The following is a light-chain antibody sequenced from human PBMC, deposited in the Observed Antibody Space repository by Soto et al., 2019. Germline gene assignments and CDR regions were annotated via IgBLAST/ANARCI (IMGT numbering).Light chain of an antibody. J-gene: IGLJ1*01. CDR2: QVT. CDR1: SSDVGIYNY. V-gene: IGLV2-14*01. CDR3: SSYTGSTNYV. Sequence: LTQPASVSGSPGQSITISCTGTSSDVGIYNYVSWYQQHPGKAPKLMIYQVTNRPSGVSNRFSGSKSGNTASLTISGLQAEDEADYYCSSYTGSTNYVFGTGTRSPS.